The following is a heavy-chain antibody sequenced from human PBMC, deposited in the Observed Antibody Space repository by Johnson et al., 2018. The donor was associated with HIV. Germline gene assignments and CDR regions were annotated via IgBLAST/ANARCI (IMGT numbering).Heavy chain of an antibody. D-gene: IGHD2-21*01. CDR3: ARDQCGGDCYNAFDI. CDR2: IYSGGST. CDR1: GFTVSSNY. V-gene: IGHV3-66*01. J-gene: IGHJ3*02. Sequence: VQLVESGGGLVQPGGSLRLSCAASGFTVSSNYMSWVRQAPGKGLEWVSVIYSGGSTYYADSVKGRFTISRDNSNSTLYLQMNSLRPEDTAVYYCARDQCGGDCYNAFDIWGQGTMVTVSS.